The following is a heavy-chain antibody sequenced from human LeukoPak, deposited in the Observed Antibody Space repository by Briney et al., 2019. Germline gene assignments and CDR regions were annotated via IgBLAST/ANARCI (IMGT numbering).Heavy chain of an antibody. CDR2: ISSSSSYI. V-gene: IGHV3-21*01. Sequence: PGGSQRLSCAASGFTFSSYSMNWVRQAPGKGLEWVSSISSSSSYIYYADSVKGRFTISRDNAKNSLYLQMNSLRAEDTAVYYCARADGSGWYWFDSWGQGTLVTVSS. J-gene: IGHJ5*01. CDR1: GFTFSSYS. D-gene: IGHD6-19*01. CDR3: ARADGSGWYWFDS.